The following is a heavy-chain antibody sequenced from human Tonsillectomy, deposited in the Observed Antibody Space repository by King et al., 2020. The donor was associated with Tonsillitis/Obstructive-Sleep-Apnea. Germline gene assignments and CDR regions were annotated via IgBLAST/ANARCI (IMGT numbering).Heavy chain of an antibody. Sequence: QLVQSGAEVKKPGSSVKVSCKASGGTFSSYAISWVRQAPGQGLEWMGGIIPSLGIANYAQKFQGRVTITADKSTSTAYMELSSLRSEDTAGYYCAGERFRGVSIRYYYGMDVWGQGTTVTVSS. CDR2: IIPSLGIA. V-gene: IGHV1-69*10. J-gene: IGHJ6*02. CDR3: AGERFRGVSIRYYYGMDV. D-gene: IGHD3-10*01. CDR1: GGTFSSYA.